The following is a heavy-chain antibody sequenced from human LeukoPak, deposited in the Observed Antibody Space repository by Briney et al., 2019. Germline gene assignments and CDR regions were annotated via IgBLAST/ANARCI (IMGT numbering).Heavy chain of an antibody. J-gene: IGHJ4*02. V-gene: IGHV4-30-4*01. CDR3: ARRAHTAMVNDYFDY. CDR2: IYYSGST. Sequence: SETLSLTCTVSGGSISSGDYYWSWIRQPPGKGLEWIGYIYYSGSTYYNPSLKSRVTISVDTSKNQFSLKLSSVTAADTAVYYCARRAHTAMVNDYFDYWGQGTLVTVSS. D-gene: IGHD5-18*01. CDR1: GGSISSGDYY.